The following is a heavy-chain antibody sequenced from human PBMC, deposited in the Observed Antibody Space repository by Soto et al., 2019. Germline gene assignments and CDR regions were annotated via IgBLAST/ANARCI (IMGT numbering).Heavy chain of an antibody. CDR1: GGSFSGYY. J-gene: IGHJ6*02. D-gene: IGHD2-21*01. V-gene: IGHV4-34*01. Sequence: SETLSLTCAVYGGSFSGYYWSWIRQPPGKGLEWIGEINHSGSTNYNPSLKSRVTISVDTSKNQFSLKLSSVTAADTAVYYCAKDYLIPRGYYGMDVWGQGTTVTVSS. CDR2: INHSGST. CDR3: AKDYLIPRGYYGMDV.